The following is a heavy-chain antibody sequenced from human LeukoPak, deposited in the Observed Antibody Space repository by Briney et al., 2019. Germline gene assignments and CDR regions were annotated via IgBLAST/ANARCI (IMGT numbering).Heavy chain of an antibody. CDR1: GFTFSSYA. V-gene: IGHV3-64D*06. CDR3: VKDGGNIMITFGGVIVTPSYFDY. D-gene: IGHD3-16*02. Sequence: GGSLRLSCPASGFTFSSYAMHWVRQAPGKGLEYVSAISSNGGSTYYADSVKGRFTISRDNSKNTLYLQMSSLRAEDTAVYYCVKDGGNIMITFGGVIVTPSYFDYWGQGTLVTVSS. CDR2: ISSNGGST. J-gene: IGHJ4*02.